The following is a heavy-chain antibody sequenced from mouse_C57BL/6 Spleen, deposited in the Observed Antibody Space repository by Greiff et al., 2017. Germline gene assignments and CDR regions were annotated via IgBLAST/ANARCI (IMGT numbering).Heavy chain of an antibody. V-gene: IGHV1-15*01. CDR1: GYTFTDYE. CDR2: IDPETGGT. CDR3: TRPTEGNYFDY. J-gene: IGHJ2*01. Sequence: VQLQQSGAELVRPGASVTLSCKASGYTFTDYEMHWVKQTPVHGLEWIGAIDPETGGTAYNQKFKGKAILTADKSSSTAYMELRSLTSEDSAVYYCTRPTEGNYFDYWGQGTTLTVSS. D-gene: IGHD1-1*01.